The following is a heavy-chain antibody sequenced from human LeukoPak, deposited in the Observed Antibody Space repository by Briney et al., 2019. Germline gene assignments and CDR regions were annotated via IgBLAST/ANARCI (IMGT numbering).Heavy chain of an antibody. CDR1: GFTFSSYW. Sequence: GGSLRLSCAASGFTFSSYWMHWVRQAPGKGLVWVSRINSDGSSTSYADSVKGRFTISRDNAKNTLYLQMNSLRAEDTAVYYCARDQESPNKYYHYGMDVWGQGTTVTVSS. V-gene: IGHV3-74*01. J-gene: IGHJ6*02. CDR2: INSDGSST. CDR3: ARDQESPNKYYHYGMDV.